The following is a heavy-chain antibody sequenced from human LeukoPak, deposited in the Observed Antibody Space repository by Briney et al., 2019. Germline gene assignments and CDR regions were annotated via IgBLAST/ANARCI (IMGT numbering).Heavy chain of an antibody. CDR2: IKQDGSEK. CDR3: ARDQRYCSSSSCPWEPFDY. Sequence: GGSLRLSCAASGLTSRDYWMNWVRQAPGKGLEWVANIKQDGSEKYYVDSVKGRFTISRDNAKNSLYLQMNSLRAEDTAVYYCARDQRYCSSSSCPWEPFDYWGQGTLVTVSS. D-gene: IGHD2-2*01. J-gene: IGHJ4*02. CDR1: GLTSRDYW. V-gene: IGHV3-7*05.